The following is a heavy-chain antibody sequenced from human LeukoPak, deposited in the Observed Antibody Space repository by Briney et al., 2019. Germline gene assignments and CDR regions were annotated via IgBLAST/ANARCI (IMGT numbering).Heavy chain of an antibody. Sequence: SQTLSLTCTVSRGSITSGSYYWTWIRQPAGKGLERIGRFYTSGSTNYSPSLKSRVTISVDTSKNQFSLNLSSVTAADTAVYYCARESGYYPYYFDSWGQGALVTVSS. V-gene: IGHV4-61*02. CDR2: FYTSGST. J-gene: IGHJ4*02. D-gene: IGHD3-22*01. CDR3: ARESGYYPYYFDS. CDR1: RGSITSGSYY.